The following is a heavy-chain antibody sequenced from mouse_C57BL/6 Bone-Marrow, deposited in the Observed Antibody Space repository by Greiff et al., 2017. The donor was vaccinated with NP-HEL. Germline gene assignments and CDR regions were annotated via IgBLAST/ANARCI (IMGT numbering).Heavy chain of an antibody. CDR3: SCGYDVGFSY. D-gene: IGHD2-2*01. J-gene: IGHJ3*01. CDR1: GYAFSSSW. V-gene: IGHV1-82*01. Sequence: QVQLQQSGPELVKPGASVKISCKASGYAFSSSWMNWVKQRPGKGLEWIGRIYPGDGDTNYNGKFKGKATLTADKSSSTAYMQLSSLTSEDSAVYFCSCGYDVGFSYWGQGTLVTVSA. CDR2: IYPGDGDT.